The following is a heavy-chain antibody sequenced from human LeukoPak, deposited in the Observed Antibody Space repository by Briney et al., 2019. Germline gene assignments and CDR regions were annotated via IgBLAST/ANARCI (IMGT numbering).Heavy chain of an antibody. D-gene: IGHD3-10*01. J-gene: IGHJ1*01. Sequence: GRSLRLSCAASGFTFSSYGMDWVRQAPGKGLEWVSGISWNSGSIGYADSVKGRLTISRDNAKNSLYLQMNSLRAEDTAVYYCGSMFREGEDHWGQGSLVTVSS. CDR3: GSMFREGEDH. CDR1: GFTFSSYG. V-gene: IGHV3-9*01. CDR2: ISWNSGSI.